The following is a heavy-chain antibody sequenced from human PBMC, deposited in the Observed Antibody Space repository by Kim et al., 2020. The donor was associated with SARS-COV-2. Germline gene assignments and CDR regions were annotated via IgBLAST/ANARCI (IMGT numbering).Heavy chain of an antibody. CDR2: IYYSGST. J-gene: IGHJ5*02. D-gene: IGHD3-9*01. Sequence: SETLSLTCTVSGGSISSGGYYWSWIRQHPGKGLEWIGYIYYSGSTYYNPSLKSRVTISVDTSKNQFSLKLSSVTAADTAVYYCAREVWGRDILTGKENWFDPWGQGTLVTVSS. CDR3: AREVWGRDILTGKENWFDP. V-gene: IGHV4-31*03. CDR1: GGSISSGGYY.